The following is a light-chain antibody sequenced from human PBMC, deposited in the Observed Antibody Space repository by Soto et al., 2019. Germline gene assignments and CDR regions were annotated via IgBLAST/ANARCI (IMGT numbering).Light chain of an antibody. Sequence: QSVLTQPASVSGSPGQSITISCTGTSSDVGTYNHVSWYQQHPGKAPQLIIYEVSNRPSGLSNRFSASKSGNTASLTISGLQAEDEADYYCCSYTTSRTLGFGTATKRTVL. V-gene: IGLV2-14*01. CDR2: EVS. CDR1: SSDVGTYNH. CDR3: CSYTTSRTLG. J-gene: IGLJ1*01.